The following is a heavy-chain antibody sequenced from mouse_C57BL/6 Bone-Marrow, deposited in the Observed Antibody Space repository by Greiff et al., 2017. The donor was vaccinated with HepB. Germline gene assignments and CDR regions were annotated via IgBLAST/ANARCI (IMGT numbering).Heavy chain of an antibody. D-gene: IGHD5-2*01. Sequence: VQLQQSGTVLARPGASVKMSCKTSGYTFTSYWMHWVKQRPGQGLEWIGAIYPGNSDTSYNQKFKGKAKLTAVTSASTAYMELSSLTNEDSAVYYCTEYPGFAYWGQGTLVTVSA. CDR1: GYTFTSYW. CDR2: IYPGNSDT. J-gene: IGHJ3*01. CDR3: TEYPGFAY. V-gene: IGHV1-5*01.